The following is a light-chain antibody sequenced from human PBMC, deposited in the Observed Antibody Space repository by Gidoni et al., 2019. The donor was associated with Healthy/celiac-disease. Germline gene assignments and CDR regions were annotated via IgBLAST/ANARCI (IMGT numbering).Light chain of an antibody. Sequence: EIVLTQSPATLSLSPGERATLSCRASQSVSSYLAGYQQKPGPAPRLLIYDASTRATGIPARFSGSGSGTDFTLTISSLEPEDFAVYYCQQRSHWPSITFGQGTRLEIK. CDR3: QQRSHWPSIT. CDR2: DAS. J-gene: IGKJ5*01. V-gene: IGKV3-11*01. CDR1: QSVSSY.